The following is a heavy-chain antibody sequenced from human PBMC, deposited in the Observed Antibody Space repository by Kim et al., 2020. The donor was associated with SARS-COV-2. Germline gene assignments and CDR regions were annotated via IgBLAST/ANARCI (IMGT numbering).Heavy chain of an antibody. CDR2: IYYSGST. D-gene: IGHD6-19*01. CDR3: ARGGRQWLVRGHCYYGMDV. Sequence: SETLSLTCTVSGGSISSGGYYWSWIRQHPGKGLEWIGYIYYSGSTYYNPSLKSRVTISVDTSKNQFSLKLSSVTAADTAVYYCARGGRQWLVRGHCYYGMDVWGQGTTVTVSS. V-gene: IGHV4-31*03. J-gene: IGHJ6*02. CDR1: GGSISSGGYY.